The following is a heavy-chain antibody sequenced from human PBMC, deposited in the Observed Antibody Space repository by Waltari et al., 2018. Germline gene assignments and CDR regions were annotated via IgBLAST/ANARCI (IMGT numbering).Heavy chain of an antibody. V-gene: IGHV3-23*04. CDR3: ANMITFGGVIDRPDY. D-gene: IGHD3-16*02. Sequence: EVQLVESGGGLVQPGGSLRLSCAASGFTFSSYAMSWVRQAPGKGLGWVSAISGSGCSTYYADSVKGRFTISRDNSKNTLYLQMNSLRAEDTAVYYCANMITFGGVIDRPDYWGQGTLVTVSS. CDR2: ISGSGCST. CDR1: GFTFSSYA. J-gene: IGHJ4*02.